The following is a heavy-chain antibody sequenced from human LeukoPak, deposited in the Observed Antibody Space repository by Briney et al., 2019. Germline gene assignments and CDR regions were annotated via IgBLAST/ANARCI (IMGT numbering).Heavy chain of an antibody. D-gene: IGHD5-18*01. Sequence: GGSLRLSCAASGFTFSSYGMHWVRQAPGKGLEWVAVISYDGSNKYYADSVKGRFTISRDNSKNTLYLQMNSLRAEDTAVYYCARAYSYADFDYWGQGTLVTVSS. CDR3: ARAYSYADFDY. CDR2: ISYDGSNK. CDR1: GFTFSSYG. V-gene: IGHV3-30*03. J-gene: IGHJ4*02.